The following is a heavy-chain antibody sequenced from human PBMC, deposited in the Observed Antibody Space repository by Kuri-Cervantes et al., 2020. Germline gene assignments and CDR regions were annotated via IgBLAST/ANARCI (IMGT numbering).Heavy chain of an antibody. Sequence: SETLSLTCTVSGDSIRSGDYYWSWIRQPPGKGLEWIGYIYYTGSSFYNPSLESRLSMSVDTSKNQFSLKLSSVTAADTAVYYCARGSYYGSGSYFDLAYWGQGTLVTVSS. J-gene: IGHJ4*02. CDR2: IYYTGSS. V-gene: IGHV4-30-4*02. D-gene: IGHD3-10*01. CDR3: ARGSYYGSGSYFDLAY. CDR1: GDSIRSGDYY.